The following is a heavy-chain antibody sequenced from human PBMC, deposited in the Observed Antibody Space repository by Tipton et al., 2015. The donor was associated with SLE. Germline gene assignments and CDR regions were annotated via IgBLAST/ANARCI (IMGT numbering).Heavy chain of an antibody. CDR1: GGSVSSNF. CDR2: FSYTGGS. J-gene: IGHJ6*03. D-gene: IGHD2-2*01. Sequence: TLSLTCTVSGGSVSSNFWTWIRQPPGKELQWIGYFSYTGGSNYNPSLKSRVSMSVDMSKNQFSLKLSSGTAADTAVYYCASGGTPAFMAVWGEGTTVTVSS. CDR3: ASGGTPAFMAV. V-gene: IGHV4-59*02.